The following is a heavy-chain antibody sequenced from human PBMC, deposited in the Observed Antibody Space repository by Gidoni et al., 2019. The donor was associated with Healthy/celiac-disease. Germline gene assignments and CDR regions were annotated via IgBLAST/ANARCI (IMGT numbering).Heavy chain of an antibody. V-gene: IGHV3-30*18. D-gene: IGHD5-12*01. Sequence: QAQLVESGGGVVQPGRSLRLSCAASGFTFSSYGMHWVRQAPGKGLEWVAVISYDGSNKYYADSVKGRFTISRDNSKNTLYLQMNSLRAEDTAVYYCAKDIKGYSGYDLGYWGQGTLVTVSS. J-gene: IGHJ4*02. CDR3: AKDIKGYSGYDLGY. CDR2: ISYDGSNK. CDR1: GFTFSSYG.